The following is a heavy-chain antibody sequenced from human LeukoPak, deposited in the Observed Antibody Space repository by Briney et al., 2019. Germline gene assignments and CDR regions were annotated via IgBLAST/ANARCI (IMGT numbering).Heavy chain of an antibody. J-gene: IGHJ3*02. D-gene: IGHD7-27*01. Sequence: GESLKISCKGSGYSFSNYWIGWVRQMPGKGLEWMGIIYPGDSDTRYSPSSQGQVTISADKSISTAYLQWSSLKASDTAMYYCARRGPLTGDAFDIWGQGTMVTVSS. V-gene: IGHV5-51*01. CDR3: ARRGPLTGDAFDI. CDR1: GYSFSNYW. CDR2: IYPGDSDT.